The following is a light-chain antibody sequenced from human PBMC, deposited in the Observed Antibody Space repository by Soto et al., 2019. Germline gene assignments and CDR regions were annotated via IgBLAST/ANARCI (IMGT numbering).Light chain of an antibody. CDR1: QSISSW. V-gene: IGKV1-5*03. CDR2: KAS. CDR3: QQHNSYPYT. Sequence: DIQMTQSPSTLSASVGDRVTITCRASQSISSWLAWYQQKPGKAPKLLIYKASSLESGVPSRFSGSGSGTEFTLTISGLQHDDFATYYCQQHNSYPYTFGQATKVDIK. J-gene: IGKJ2*01.